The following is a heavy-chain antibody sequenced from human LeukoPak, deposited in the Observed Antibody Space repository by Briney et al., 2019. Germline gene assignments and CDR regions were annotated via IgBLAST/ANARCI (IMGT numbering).Heavy chain of an antibody. Sequence: SETLSLTCTVSGGSISSYYWSWIRQPPGKGLEWIGYNSGSTNYNPSPKSRVTISVDTSKNQFSLKLSSVTAADTAVYYCARDQNYYDSSGLDYWGQGTLVTVSS. CDR3: ARDQNYYDSSGLDY. CDR2: NSGST. D-gene: IGHD3-22*01. CDR1: GGSISSYY. J-gene: IGHJ4*02. V-gene: IGHV4-59*01.